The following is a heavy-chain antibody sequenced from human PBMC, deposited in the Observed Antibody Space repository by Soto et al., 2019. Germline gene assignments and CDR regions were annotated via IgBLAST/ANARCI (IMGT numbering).Heavy chain of an antibody. CDR1: GGSISSSSYY. V-gene: IGHV4-39*07. CDR2: IYYSGST. D-gene: IGHD3-10*01. Sequence: SETLSLTCTVSGGSISSSSYYWGWIRQPPGKGLEWIGSIYYSGSTYYNPSLKSQVTISVDTSKNQFSLKVSSVTAADTAVYYCARDNRSGAHITMVRGVILFDYWGQGTLVTVSS. CDR3: ARDNRSGAHITMVRGVILFDY. J-gene: IGHJ4*02.